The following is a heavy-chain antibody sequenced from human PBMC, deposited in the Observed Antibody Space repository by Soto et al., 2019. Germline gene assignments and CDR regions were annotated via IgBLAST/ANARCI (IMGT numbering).Heavy chain of an antibody. CDR2: INHSGST. V-gene: IGHV4-34*01. CDR3: ARGGIVGATWPDKEPQNFDY. D-gene: IGHD1-26*01. CDR1: GESFSGYY. J-gene: IGHJ4*02. Sequence: SETLSLTCAVYGESFSGYYWSWIRQPPGKGLEWIGDINHSGSTNYNPSLKSRVTISVDTSKNQFSLKLSSVTAADTAVYYCARGGIVGATWPDKEPQNFDYWGQGTLVTVSS.